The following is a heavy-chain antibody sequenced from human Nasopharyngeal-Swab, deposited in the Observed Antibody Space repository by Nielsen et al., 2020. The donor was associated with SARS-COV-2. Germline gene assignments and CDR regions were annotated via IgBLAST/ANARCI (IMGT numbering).Heavy chain of an antibody. V-gene: IGHV3-21*04. CDR2: ISSSSSYI. CDR1: GFTFSSYS. J-gene: IGHJ3*02. D-gene: IGHD2-15*01. Sequence: GSLRLSCAASGFTFSSYSMNWVRQAPGKGLEWVSSISSSSSYIYYADSVKGRFTISRDNAKNSLYLQMNSLRAEDTSLYHCAKDNEVVAATATWTFDIWGQGTMVTVSS. CDR3: AKDNEVVAATATWTFDI.